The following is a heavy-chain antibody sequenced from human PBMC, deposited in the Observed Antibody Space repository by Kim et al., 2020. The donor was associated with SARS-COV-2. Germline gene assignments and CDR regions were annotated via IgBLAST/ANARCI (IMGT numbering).Heavy chain of an antibody. D-gene: IGHD6-19*01. V-gene: IGHV1-69*04. J-gene: IGHJ6*02. Sequence: KFQGRVTIPADKSTSTAYMELSSLRSEDTAVYYCARDLNVAVAGVYGMDVWGQGTTVTVSS. CDR3: ARDLNVAVAGVYGMDV.